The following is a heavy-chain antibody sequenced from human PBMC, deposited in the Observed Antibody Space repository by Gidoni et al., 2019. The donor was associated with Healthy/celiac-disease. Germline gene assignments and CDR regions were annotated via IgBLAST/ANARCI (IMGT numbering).Heavy chain of an antibody. Sequence: EVQLVGSGGGLVHTGRFLRLFCVSSESTFDDYAMHWVRQGTGNGLEWVSGISWNSGTIGYADSVKGRFTISRDNAKNSLNRQMNSRRAEDTAVYYCAKAPQRLVGAFDIWGQGTMVTVSS. J-gene: IGHJ3*02. V-gene: IGHV3-9*01. D-gene: IGHD6-13*01. CDR3: AKAPQRLVGAFDI. CDR2: ISWNSGTI. CDR1: ESTFDDYA.